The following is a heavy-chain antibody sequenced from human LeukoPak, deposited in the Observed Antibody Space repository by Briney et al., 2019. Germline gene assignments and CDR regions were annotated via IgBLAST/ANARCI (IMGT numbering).Heavy chain of an antibody. J-gene: IGHJ6*03. D-gene: IGHD1/OR15-1a*01. V-gene: IGHV3-66*01. Sequence: GGSLRLSCAASGFTFSSYAMSWVRQAPGKGLEWVSVIYSGGSTYYADSVKGRFTISRDNSKNTLYLQMNSLRAEDTAVYYCARDRFAGTAYYYYYYYMDVWGKGTTVTISS. CDR3: ARDRFAGTAYYYYYYYMDV. CDR2: IYSGGST. CDR1: GFTFSSYA.